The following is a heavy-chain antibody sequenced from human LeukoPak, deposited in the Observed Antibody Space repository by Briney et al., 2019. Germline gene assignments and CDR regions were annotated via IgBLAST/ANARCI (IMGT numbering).Heavy chain of an antibody. J-gene: IGHJ4*01. CDR2: ISSLSTYK. D-gene: IGHD2-15*01. V-gene: IGHV3-21*01. CDR3: ARIYAGGNNFDY. Sequence: GGSLRLSCEASRFTFSDYHMHWVRQAPGKGLEWVASISSLSTYKGYGDSVRGRFTISRDNAKNSVYLQMNSMRVEEKAVYYCARIYAGGNNFDYGGQETLVTVSS. CDR1: RFTFSDYH.